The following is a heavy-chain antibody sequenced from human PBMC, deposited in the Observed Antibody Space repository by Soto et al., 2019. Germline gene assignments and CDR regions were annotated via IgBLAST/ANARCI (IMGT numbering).Heavy chain of an antibody. CDR1: GFTFSDHY. V-gene: IGHV3-11*01. Sequence: QLVESGGGLVEPGGSLRLFCAASGFTFSDHYMSWIRQAPGKGLEWVSYISRSGSIVYYADSVKGRFTISRDNSKNSLYLQMDGLGAEDTGIYYCGRDPELWDENVASRPSTFYYGMDVWGQGTTVAVAS. J-gene: IGHJ6*02. CDR3: GRDPELWDENVASRPSTFYYGMDV. CDR2: ISRSGSIV. D-gene: IGHD3-16*01.